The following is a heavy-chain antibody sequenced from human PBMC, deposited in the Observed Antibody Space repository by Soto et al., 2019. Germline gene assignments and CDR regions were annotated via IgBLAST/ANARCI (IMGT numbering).Heavy chain of an antibody. CDR3: ARRPLPRIAVAAPFDY. V-gene: IGHV4-30-2*01. Sequence: SETLSLTCAVSGGSISSGGYSWSWIRQPPGKGLEWIGYIYHSGSTYYNPSLKSRVTISVDRSKNQFSLKLSSVTAADTAVYYCARRPLPRIAVAAPFDYWGQGTLVTVSS. CDR1: GGSISSGGYS. D-gene: IGHD6-19*01. J-gene: IGHJ4*02. CDR2: IYHSGST.